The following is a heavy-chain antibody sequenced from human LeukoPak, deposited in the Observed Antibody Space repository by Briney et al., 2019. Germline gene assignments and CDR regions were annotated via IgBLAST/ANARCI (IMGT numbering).Heavy chain of an antibody. D-gene: IGHD1-26*01. V-gene: IGHV4-39*01. CDR3: ARGEQVNWFDP. J-gene: IGHJ5*02. CDR2: IYYRGST. Sequence: PSETLSLTCTVSGGSISFSTSYWAWIRQPPGKGPEWIGSIYYRGSTYYSPSLTSRLTISVDTSKNQFSLKLRSLTAADTAVYYCARGEQVNWFDPWGQGALVIVSS. CDR1: GGSISFSTSY.